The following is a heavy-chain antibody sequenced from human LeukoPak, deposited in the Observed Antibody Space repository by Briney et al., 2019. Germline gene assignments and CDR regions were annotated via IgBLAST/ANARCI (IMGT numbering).Heavy chain of an antibody. CDR2: IYYSGST. V-gene: IGHV4-31*03. CDR1: GGSISSGGYY. Sequence: SETLSLTCTVSGGSISSGGYYWSWIRQHPGKGLEWIGYIYYSGSTYYNPSLKSRVTISVDTSKNQFSLKLSSVTAADTAVYYCARAPHCSSTSCYHDAFDIWGQGTMVTVSS. D-gene: IGHD2-2*01. J-gene: IGHJ3*02. CDR3: ARAPHCSSTSCYHDAFDI.